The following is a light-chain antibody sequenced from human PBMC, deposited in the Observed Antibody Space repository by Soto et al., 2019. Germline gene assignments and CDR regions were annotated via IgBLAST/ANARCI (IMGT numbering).Light chain of an antibody. V-gene: IGKV3-11*01. CDR1: QSVSSY. CDR3: QQRSNWPPGFT. CDR2: DAS. J-gene: IGKJ4*01. Sequence: EIVLTQSPATLSLSPGERATLSCRASQSVSSYLAWYQQKPGQAPRLLIYDASNRATGIPARFSGSGSGTDFTHTISSLEPEDFAVYYCQQRSNWPPGFTFGGGTKVEIK.